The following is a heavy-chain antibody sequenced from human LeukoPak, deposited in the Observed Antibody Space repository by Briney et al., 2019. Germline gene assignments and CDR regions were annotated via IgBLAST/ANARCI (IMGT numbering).Heavy chain of an antibody. CDR2: MHYRINT. D-gene: IGHD5-24*01. CDR3: ARYQEEDGYNAKTIDY. J-gene: IGHJ4*02. V-gene: IGHV4-39*01. CDR1: GASISSNHY. Sequence: SETLSLTCSVSGASISSNHYWGWIRQPPGMGLEWIGTMHYRINTYYNPSLKSRLTISIDTSKNQFSLRLSSVTAADTAVYYCARYQEEDGYNAKTIDYWGQGTLVTVSS.